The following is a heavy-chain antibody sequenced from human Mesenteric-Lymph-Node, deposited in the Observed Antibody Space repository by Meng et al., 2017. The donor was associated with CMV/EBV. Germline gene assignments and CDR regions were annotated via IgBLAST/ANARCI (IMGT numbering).Heavy chain of an antibody. J-gene: IGHJ4*02. Sequence: GESLKISCVASGFTFNVFGVHWVRQAPGKGLEWLASMRYDGSDVYYLDAVRGRFTISRDNSKKTLYLQMSSLRPEDTGVYYCAKDPHELWSPYFLDSWGQGTQVTVSS. V-gene: IGHV3-30*02. CDR1: GFTFNVFG. CDR2: MRYDGSDV. CDR3: AKDPHELWSPYFLDS. D-gene: IGHD3-3*01.